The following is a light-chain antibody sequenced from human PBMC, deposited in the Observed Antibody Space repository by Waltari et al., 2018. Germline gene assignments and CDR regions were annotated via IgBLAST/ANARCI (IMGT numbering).Light chain of an antibody. CDR2: WAS. Sequence: DIVMTQSPDSLAVSLVERATINRTSSQSVLFSTNNKNFVAWYHQKTGQTPKLLIYWASTRESGVPVRFSGSESGTDFTLTINSLQTEAVAVYYCQQYYDPPFTFGPATTVGIK. J-gene: IGKJ3*01. CDR1: QSVLFSTNNKNF. V-gene: IGKV4-1*01. CDR3: QQYYDPPFT.